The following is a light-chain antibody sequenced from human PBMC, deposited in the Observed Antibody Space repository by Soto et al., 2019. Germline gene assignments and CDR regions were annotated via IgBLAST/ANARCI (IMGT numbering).Light chain of an antibody. CDR2: AAS. J-gene: IGKJ1*01. Sequence: DIQMTQSPSSLSASVGDRVTITCRASQSISNYLNWYQQKPGKAPKLLIYAASSMQSGVPSRFSGSGSETDVTLTISSLQPDESATYYCQQSFSPLWTFGQGTKVEV. V-gene: IGKV1-39*01. CDR1: QSISNY. CDR3: QQSFSPLWT.